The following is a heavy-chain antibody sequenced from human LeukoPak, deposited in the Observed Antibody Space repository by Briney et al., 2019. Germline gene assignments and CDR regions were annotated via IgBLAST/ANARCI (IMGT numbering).Heavy chain of an antibody. Sequence: PGGSLRLSCAASGFTFSSYSMNWVRQAPGKGLEWVSSISSSSSYIYFADSVKGRFTMSRDNAKNSVYLQMNSLRAEDMAVYYCASSVRSSWDVPNDAFDIWGQGTMVTVSS. CDR1: GFTFSSYS. CDR3: ASSVRSSWDVPNDAFDI. CDR2: ISSSSSYI. V-gene: IGHV3-21*01. D-gene: IGHD6-13*01. J-gene: IGHJ3*02.